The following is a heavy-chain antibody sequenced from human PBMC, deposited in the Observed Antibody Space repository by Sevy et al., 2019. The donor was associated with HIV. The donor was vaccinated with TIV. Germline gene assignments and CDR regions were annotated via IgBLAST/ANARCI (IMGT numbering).Heavy chain of an antibody. V-gene: IGHV3-21*01. CDR1: GFTFSSYS. D-gene: IGHD3-9*01. J-gene: IGHJ4*02. CDR2: ISSSSSYI. Sequence: GGSLRLSCAASGFTFSSYSMNWVRQAPGKGLEWVSSISSSSSYIYYADSVKGRFTISRDNAKNSLYLQMNGLRAEDTAVYYCARDLEGYYDILTGYYSQQTHFDYWGQGTLVTVSS. CDR3: ARDLEGYYDILTGYYSQQTHFDY.